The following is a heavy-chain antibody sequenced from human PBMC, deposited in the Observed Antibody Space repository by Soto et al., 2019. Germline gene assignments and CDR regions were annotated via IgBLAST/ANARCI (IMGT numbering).Heavy chain of an antibody. CDR1: GYTFTSYD. CDR2: MNPNSGNT. V-gene: IGHV1-8*01. D-gene: IGHD4-17*01. CDR3: ARGGNNYGDYYYYYYGMDV. J-gene: IGHJ6*02. Sequence: ASVKVSCKASGYTFTSYDINWVRQATGKGLEWMGWMNPNSGNTGYAQKFQGRVTMTRNTSISTAYMELSSLRSEDTAVYYCARGGNNYGDYYYYYYGMDVWGQGTTVTVSS.